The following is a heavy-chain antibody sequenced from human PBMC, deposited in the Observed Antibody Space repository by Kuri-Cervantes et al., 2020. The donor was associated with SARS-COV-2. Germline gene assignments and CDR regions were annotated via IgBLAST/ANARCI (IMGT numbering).Heavy chain of an antibody. CDR2: TNPNSGGT. Sequence: ASVKVSCKASGYTFTGYYMHWVRQAPGQGLEWMGRTNPNSGGTNYAQKFQGRVTMTRDTSISTAYMELSRLRSDDTAVYYCARDADSSSWYPGALDIWGQGTMVTVSS. D-gene: IGHD6-13*01. J-gene: IGHJ3*02. CDR3: ARDADSSSWYPGALDI. V-gene: IGHV1-2*06. CDR1: GYTFTGYY.